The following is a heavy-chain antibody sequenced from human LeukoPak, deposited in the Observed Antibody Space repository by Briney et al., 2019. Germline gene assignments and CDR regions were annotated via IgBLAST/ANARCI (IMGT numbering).Heavy chain of an antibody. J-gene: IGHJ6*03. V-gene: IGHV3-21*04. CDR1: GFTFSIYT. CDR3: AKNAWDQLLTLWVDYYYMDV. Sequence: PGGSLRLSCATSGFTFSIYTVTWVRQPPGKGLEWVSSISGSNTYIYYADSVKGRFTISRDNSKNTLYLQMNSLRAEDTAVYYCAKNAWDQLLTLWVDYYYMDVWGKGTTVTVSS. CDR2: ISGSNTYI. D-gene: IGHD2-2*01.